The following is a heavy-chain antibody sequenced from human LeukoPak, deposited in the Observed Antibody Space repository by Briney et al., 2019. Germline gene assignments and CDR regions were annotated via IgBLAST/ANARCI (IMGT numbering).Heavy chain of an antibody. J-gene: IGHJ4*02. Sequence: GGSLRLSCTTYGFSFSFYSMNWVRQAPGKGLEWVSFISTGSSTIYYADSVKGRFTISRDNSKNSLYLQMNSLRDEDTGVYYCARDLTSVPTRWGQGTLVTVSS. D-gene: IGHD4-17*01. CDR1: GFSFSFYS. CDR2: ISTGSSTI. CDR3: ARDLTSVPTR. V-gene: IGHV3-48*02.